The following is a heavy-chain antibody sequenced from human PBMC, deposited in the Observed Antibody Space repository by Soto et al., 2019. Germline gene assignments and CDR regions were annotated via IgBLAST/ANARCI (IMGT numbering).Heavy chain of an antibody. Sequence: ETLSLTCAVYGGSFSGYYWSWIRQPPGKGLEWIGEINHSGSTNYNPSLKSRVTISVDKSKNQFSLKLSSVTAADTAVYYCATLPPRIVVSLLPIPTWGQGILVTVSS. D-gene: IGHD2-21*01. J-gene: IGHJ5*02. V-gene: IGHV4-34*01. CDR3: ATLPPRIVVSLLPIPT. CDR2: INHSGST. CDR1: GGSFSGYY.